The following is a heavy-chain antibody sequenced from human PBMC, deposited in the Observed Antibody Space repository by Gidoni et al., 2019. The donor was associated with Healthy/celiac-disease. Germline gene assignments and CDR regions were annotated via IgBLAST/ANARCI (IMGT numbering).Heavy chain of an antibody. D-gene: IGHD3-3*01. J-gene: IGHJ3*02. Sequence: EVQLVESGGGLVKPGRSRRHSCPASGFTFGAYAMSWFRQAPGKGLEWVGFIRSKAYGGTTEYAASGKGRFTISRDDSKSIAYLQMNSLKTEDTAVYYCTRDMTIFGVVIILGAFDIWGQGTMVTVSS. CDR2: IRSKAYGGTT. CDR1: GFTFGAYA. CDR3: TRDMTIFGVVIILGAFDI. V-gene: IGHV3-49*05.